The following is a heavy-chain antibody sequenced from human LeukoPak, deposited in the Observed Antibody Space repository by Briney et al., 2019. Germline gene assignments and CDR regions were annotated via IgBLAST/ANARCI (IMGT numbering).Heavy chain of an antibody. CDR3: ARSGNYYDSNGYYIDF. D-gene: IGHD3-22*01. CDR2: ISAYNGNT. CDR1: GYTFTRYG. Sequence: ASVKVSCKASGYTFTRYGFSWVRQAPGQGLEWMGWISAYNGNTNYAQKFRGRVTMTTDTSTTTAYMELRSLRSDDTAVYYCARSGNYYDSNGYYIDFWGQGTLVTVSS. V-gene: IGHV1-18*01. J-gene: IGHJ4*02.